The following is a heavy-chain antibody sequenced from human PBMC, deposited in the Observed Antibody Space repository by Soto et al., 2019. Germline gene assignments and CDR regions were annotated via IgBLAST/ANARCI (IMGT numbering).Heavy chain of an antibody. CDR3: ARYERIGHLGYYYYGMDV. V-gene: IGHV1-18*01. Sequence: QVQLVQSGAEVKKPGASVKVSCKASGYTFTSYGISWVRQAPGQGLEWMGWISAYNGNTNYAQKLQGRVTMTTDTSTSTAYRELRSLRSDDTAVYDCARYERIGHLGYYYYGMDVWGQGTTVTVSS. CDR1: GYTFTSYG. D-gene: IGHD1-1*01. CDR2: ISAYNGNT. J-gene: IGHJ6*02.